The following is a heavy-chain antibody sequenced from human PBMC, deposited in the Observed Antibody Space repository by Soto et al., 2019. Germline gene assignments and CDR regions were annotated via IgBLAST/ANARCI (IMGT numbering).Heavy chain of an antibody. CDR3: AREPSLHERRPTAGAFDI. CDR1: GFTVSSNY. Sequence: EVQLVESGGGLVQPGGSLRLSCAAAGFTVSSNYMSWVRQAPGKGLEWVSVIYSGGSTYYADSVKVRFTISRDNSKNTLYLQMSSLRAEDTAVYYCAREPSLHERRPTAGAFDIWGQGTMVTVSS. CDR2: IYSGGST. V-gene: IGHV3-66*01. J-gene: IGHJ3*02. D-gene: IGHD2-21*02.